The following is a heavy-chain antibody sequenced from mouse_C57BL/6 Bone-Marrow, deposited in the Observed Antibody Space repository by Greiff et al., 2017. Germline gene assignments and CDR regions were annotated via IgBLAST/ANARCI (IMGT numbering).Heavy chain of an antibody. V-gene: IGHV1-85*01. CDR1: GYTFTSYD. Sequence: VQGVESGPELVKPGASVKLSCKASGYTFTSYDINWVKQRPGQGLEWIGWIYPRDGSTKYNEEFKGKATLTVDTSSSTAYMELHSLTSEDSAVYFCARLEFYGSSGDWYFDVWGTGTTVTVSS. CDR3: ARLEFYGSSGDWYFDV. J-gene: IGHJ1*03. CDR2: IYPRDGST. D-gene: IGHD1-1*01.